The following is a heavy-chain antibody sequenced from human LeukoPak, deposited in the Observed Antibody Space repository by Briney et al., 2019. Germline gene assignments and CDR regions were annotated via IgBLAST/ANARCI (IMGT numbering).Heavy chain of an antibody. CDR2: IYYSGST. J-gene: IGHJ3*02. V-gene: IGHV4-39*01. D-gene: IGHD3-22*01. CDR3: AKQWLRNALDI. CDR1: GGSISSSSYY. Sequence: PSETLSLTCTVSGGSISSSSYYWGWIRQPPGKGLEWIGSIYYSGSTYYNPSLKSRVTISVDTSKNQFSLKLSSVTAADTAVYYCAKQWLRNALDIWGQGTMVTVSS.